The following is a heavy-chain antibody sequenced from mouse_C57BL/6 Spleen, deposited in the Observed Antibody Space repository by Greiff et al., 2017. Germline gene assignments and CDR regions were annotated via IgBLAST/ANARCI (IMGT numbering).Heavy chain of an antibody. V-gene: IGHV1-15*01. CDR2: IDPETGGT. CDR3: TGVQLRPFAY. D-gene: IGHD3-2*02. CDR1: GYTFTDYE. J-gene: IGHJ3*01. Sequence: VQLQQSGAELVRPGASVTLSCKASGYTFTDYEMHWVKQTPVHGLEWIGAIDPETGGTAYNQKFKGKAILTADKSSSTAYMELRSLTSADSAVYYCTGVQLRPFAYWGQGTLVTVSA.